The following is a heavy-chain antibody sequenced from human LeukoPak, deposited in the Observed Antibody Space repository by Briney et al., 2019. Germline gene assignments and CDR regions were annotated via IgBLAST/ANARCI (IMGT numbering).Heavy chain of an antibody. Sequence: SETLFLTCAVYGGSFSGYYWSWIRQPPGKGLEWIGSIYRSGNTYSNSSLKSRVILSIDTSKNQFSLRLTSVTTADTAVYYCARHSVATPSDAWGQGTLVTVSS. CDR3: ARHSVATPSDA. J-gene: IGHJ5*02. D-gene: IGHD4-23*01. CDR2: IYRSGNT. V-gene: IGHV4-34*01. CDR1: GGSFSGYY.